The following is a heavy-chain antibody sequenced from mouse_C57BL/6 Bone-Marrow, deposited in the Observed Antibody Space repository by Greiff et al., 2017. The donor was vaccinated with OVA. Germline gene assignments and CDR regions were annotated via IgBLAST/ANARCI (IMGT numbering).Heavy chain of an antibody. J-gene: IGHJ1*03. Sequence: DVKLVESGPGLAKPSQTLSLTCSVTGYSITSDYWNWIRKFPGNKLEYMGYISYSGSTYYNPSLKSRISITRDTSKNQYYLPLNSVTTEDTATYYCARLGELGPLYFDVWGTGTTVTVSS. CDR3: ARLGELGPLYFDV. V-gene: IGHV3-8*01. CDR2: ISYSGST. CDR1: GYSITSDY. D-gene: IGHD4-1*01.